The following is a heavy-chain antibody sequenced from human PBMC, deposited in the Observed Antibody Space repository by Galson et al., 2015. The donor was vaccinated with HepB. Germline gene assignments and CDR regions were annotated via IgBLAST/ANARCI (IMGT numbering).Heavy chain of an antibody. Sequence: SLRLSCAASGFTFSSYAMHWVRQAPGKGLEWVAVISYDGSNKYYADSVKGRFTISRDNSKNTLYLQMNSLRAEDTAVYYCARDRRDGYGVYYFDYWGQGTLVTASS. J-gene: IGHJ4*02. CDR2: ISYDGSNK. V-gene: IGHV3-30*04. D-gene: IGHD5-24*01. CDR1: GFTFSSYA. CDR3: ARDRRDGYGVYYFDY.